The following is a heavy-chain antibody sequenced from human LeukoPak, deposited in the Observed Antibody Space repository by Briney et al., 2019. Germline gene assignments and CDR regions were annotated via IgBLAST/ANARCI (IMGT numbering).Heavy chain of an antibody. CDR2: ISSSSSTI. D-gene: IGHD3-3*01. J-gene: IGHJ4*02. CDR3: ARDNPTYYDFWSGYYLDY. Sequence: GGSLRLSCAASGFTFSSYSMYWVRQAPGKGLEWVSYISSSSSTIYYADSVKGRFTISRDNAKNSLYLQMNSLRAEDTAVYYCARDNPTYYDFWSGYYLDYWGQGTLVTVSS. V-gene: IGHV3-48*01. CDR1: GFTFSSYS.